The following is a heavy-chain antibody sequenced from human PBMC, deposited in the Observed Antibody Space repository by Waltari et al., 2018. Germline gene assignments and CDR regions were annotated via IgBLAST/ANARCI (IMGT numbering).Heavy chain of an antibody. Sequence: QVQLHQWGAGLLKPSETLSLTCAVYSGSFSDYYWAWIRQPPGKGLEWIGEVNQRGNTNFNPSLKSRVTISVDTSKNQFSLKLSSVTAADTAVYYCARGRIRGTSPYYWGQGSLVTVSS. CDR2: VNQRGNT. D-gene: IGHD1-1*01. CDR3: ARGRIRGTSPYY. V-gene: IGHV4-34*01. J-gene: IGHJ4*02. CDR1: SGSFSDYY.